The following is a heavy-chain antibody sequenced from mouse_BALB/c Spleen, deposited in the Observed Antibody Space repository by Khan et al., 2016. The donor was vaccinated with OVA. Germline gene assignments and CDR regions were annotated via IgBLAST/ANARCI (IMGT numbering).Heavy chain of an antibody. CDR3: AKEDYGSSSFDY. CDR2: IWGGGST. V-gene: IGHV2-6-5*01. J-gene: IGHJ2*01. D-gene: IGHD1-1*01. CDR1: GFSSTDYG. Sequence: QVQLKESGPGLVAPSQSLSITCTVSGFSSTDYGVSWIRQPPGKGLEWLGVIWGGGSTYYNSTLKSRLSIRKDNSKSQVFLKMNSLQTDDTAMYYCAKEDYGSSSFDYWGQGTTLTVSS.